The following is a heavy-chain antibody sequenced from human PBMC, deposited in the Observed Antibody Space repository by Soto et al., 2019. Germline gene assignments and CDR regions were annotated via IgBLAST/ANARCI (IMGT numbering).Heavy chain of an antibody. V-gene: IGHV3-21*01. J-gene: IGHJ4*02. Sequence: GGSLRLSCAASGFTFSSYSMNWVRQAPGKGLEWVSSISSSSSYIYYADSVKGRFTISRDNAKNSLYLQMNSLRAEDTAVYYCARDGEYYYDSSGYYYVVPLDYWGQGTLVTVSS. D-gene: IGHD3-22*01. CDR2: ISSSSSYI. CDR3: ARDGEYYYDSSGYYYVVPLDY. CDR1: GFTFSSYS.